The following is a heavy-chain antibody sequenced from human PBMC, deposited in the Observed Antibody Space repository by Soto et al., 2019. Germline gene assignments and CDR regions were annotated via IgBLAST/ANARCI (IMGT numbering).Heavy chain of an antibody. V-gene: IGHV3-48*03. CDR3: ARVALGWGSPKNGMDV. CDR2: ISSSGSTI. Sequence: PGGSLRLSCAASGFTFSSYEMNWVRQAPGKGLEWVSYISSSGSTIYYADSVKGRFTISRDNAKNSLYLQMNSLRAEDTAVYYCARVALGWGSPKNGMDVWGQGTTVTVSS. D-gene: IGHD3-16*01. J-gene: IGHJ6*02. CDR1: GFTFSSYE.